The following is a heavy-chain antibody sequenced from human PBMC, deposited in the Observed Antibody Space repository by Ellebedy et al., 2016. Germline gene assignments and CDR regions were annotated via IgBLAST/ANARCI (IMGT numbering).Heavy chain of an antibody. CDR3: ARQPNVQIGVAGRAWWNFYFDF. D-gene: IGHD1-7*01. Sequence: GGSLRLXXAASGFTFSSYAMSWVRQAPGKGLEWVSAISGSGGSTYYADSVKGRFTISRDNAGNTLFLQMNSLRAEDTAVYYCARQPNVQIGVAGRAWWNFYFDFWGQGTLVTVSS. J-gene: IGHJ4*02. CDR2: ISGSGGST. CDR1: GFTFSSYA. V-gene: IGHV3-23*01.